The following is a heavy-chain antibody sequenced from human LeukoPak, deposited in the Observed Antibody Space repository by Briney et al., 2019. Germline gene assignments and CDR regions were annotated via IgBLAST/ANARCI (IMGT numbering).Heavy chain of an antibody. CDR3: ARDRITMVRGVSAFNY. Sequence: ASVKVSCKASGYTFTGYYMHWVRQAPGQGLEWMGRINPNSGGTNYAQKFQGRVTMTRDTSISTAYMELGRLRSDDTAVYYCARDRITMVRGVSAFNYWGQGTLVTVSS. D-gene: IGHD3-10*01. CDR1: GYTFTGYY. J-gene: IGHJ4*02. CDR2: INPNSGGT. V-gene: IGHV1-2*06.